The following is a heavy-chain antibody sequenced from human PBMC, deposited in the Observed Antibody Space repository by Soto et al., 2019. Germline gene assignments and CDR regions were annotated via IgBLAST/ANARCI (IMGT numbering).Heavy chain of an antibody. V-gene: IGHV3-53*01. J-gene: IGHJ6*02. D-gene: IGHD6-13*01. CDR2: IYSGGST. CDR3: ARGKGHQLVGGYYYYYGMDV. Sequence: RRLSCAASGFTVSSNYMSWVRQAPGKGLEWVSVIYSGGSTYYADSVKGRFTISRDNSKNTLYLQMNSLRAEDTAVYYCARGKGHQLVGGYYYYYGMDVWGQGTTVTVSS. CDR1: GFTVSSNY.